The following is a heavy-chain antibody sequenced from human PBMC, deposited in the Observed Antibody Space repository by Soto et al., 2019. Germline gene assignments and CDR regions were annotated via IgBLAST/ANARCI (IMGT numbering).Heavy chain of an antibody. D-gene: IGHD2-15*01. CDR1: GFTFSSYS. CDR2: INFSSYVI. Sequence: DVQLVESGGGLVQPGGSLRLSCSASGFTFSSYSMNWVRKAPGKGLEWLSYINFSSYVIYYADSVKGRFTISRDNAENSLFLQMSSLRDEDTGVYYCVRVAGGSFVWGQGTLVTVSS. CDR3: VRVAGGSFV. V-gene: IGHV3-48*02. J-gene: IGHJ4*02.